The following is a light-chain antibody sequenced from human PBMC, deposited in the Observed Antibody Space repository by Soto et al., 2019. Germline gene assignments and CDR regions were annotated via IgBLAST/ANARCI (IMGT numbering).Light chain of an antibody. J-gene: IGKJ1*01. V-gene: IGKV1-5*01. CDR2: DAS. Sequence: DVQLTQSRSTLSASVGGRFTITCRASQSISSWLAWYQQKTGKAPKLLIYDASSLESGVPSRFSGGGSGTEFTLTISSLQPDDFATYYCQQYNSYSFGQGTKVDIK. CDR3: QQYNSYS. CDR1: QSISSW.